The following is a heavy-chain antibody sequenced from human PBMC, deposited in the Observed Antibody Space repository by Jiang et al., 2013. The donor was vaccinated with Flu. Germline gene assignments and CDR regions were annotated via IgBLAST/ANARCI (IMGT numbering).Heavy chain of an antibody. Sequence: SLRLSCAASGFTFTIYGMHWVRQAPGKGLEWVGRSRDKANSYTTEYAASVKGRFTISRDDSKKSLYLQMNSLDTEDTAVYYCARVGLYGNYFDDWGQGTLVTVSS. CDR1: GFTFTIYG. J-gene: IGHJ4*02. D-gene: IGHD4-17*01. CDR3: ARVGLYGNYFDD. V-gene: IGHV3-72*01. CDR2: SRDKANSYTT.